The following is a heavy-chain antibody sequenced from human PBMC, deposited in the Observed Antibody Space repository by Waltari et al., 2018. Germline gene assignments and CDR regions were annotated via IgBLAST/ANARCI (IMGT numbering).Heavy chain of an antibody. D-gene: IGHD2-15*01. Sequence: QLQESGPGRVKPSESLSLTSTVSGAPVSSSSYSWGWIRQSPGKGLEWIGSVLSNGNTYYNPSLKSRVTISVDTSRNQFFLMLTSVTAADTAVYFCVRPPHCRGATCTALWGQGTLVSVSS. J-gene: IGHJ4*02. CDR3: VRPPHCRGATCTAL. V-gene: IGHV4-39*01. CDR1: GAPVSSSSYS. CDR2: VLSNGNT.